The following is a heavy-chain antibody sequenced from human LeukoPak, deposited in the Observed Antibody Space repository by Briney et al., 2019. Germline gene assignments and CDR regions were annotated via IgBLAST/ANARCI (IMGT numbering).Heavy chain of an antibody. Sequence: SETLSLTCTVSGGSISSYYWRWIRQPPGKGLEWIGYIYYSGSTNYNPSLKSRVTISVDTSKNQFSLKLSSVTAADTAVYYCARDVGWGDFDYWGQGTLVTVSS. D-gene: IGHD6-19*01. V-gene: IGHV4-59*01. CDR3: ARDVGWGDFDY. CDR2: IYYSGST. J-gene: IGHJ4*02. CDR1: GGSISSYY.